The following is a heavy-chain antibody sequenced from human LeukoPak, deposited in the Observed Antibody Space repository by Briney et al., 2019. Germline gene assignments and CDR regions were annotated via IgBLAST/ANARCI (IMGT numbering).Heavy chain of an antibody. CDR3: ATPYCSGITCLDVFNM. CDR2: KYYSGSA. CDR1: GVSISDGRYY. J-gene: IGHJ3*02. V-gene: IGHV4-31*03. D-gene: IGHD2-15*01. Sequence: SETLSLTCSVSGVSISDGRYYWTWLRQHPGKGLEWIGYKYYSGSAKYNPSLKSRLTISVDPSKNQFSLQLRSVTAADTAMYYCATPYCSGITCLDVFNMWGQGTMVTVSS.